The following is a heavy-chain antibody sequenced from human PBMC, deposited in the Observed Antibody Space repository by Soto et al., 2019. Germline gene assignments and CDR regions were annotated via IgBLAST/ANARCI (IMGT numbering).Heavy chain of an antibody. CDR1: GYSFTSYW. V-gene: IGHV5-51*01. Sequence: GESLKISCKGSGYSFTSYWIGWVRQMPGKGLEWMGIIYPGDSDTRYSPSFQGQVTISADKSISTAYLQWSSLKASDTAMYHCARVANSGYDFEAFDIWGQGTMVTVSS. CDR3: ARVANSGYDFEAFDI. J-gene: IGHJ3*02. CDR2: IYPGDSDT. D-gene: IGHD5-12*01.